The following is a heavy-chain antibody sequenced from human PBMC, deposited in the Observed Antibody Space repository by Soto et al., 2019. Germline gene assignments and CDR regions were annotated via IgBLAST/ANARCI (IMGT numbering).Heavy chain of an antibody. Sequence: GGSLRLSCAASGFTFSNFVMSWVRHIPGKGLHWVSGITGSGGRAYYADSVKGRFTISRDNSGNTLYLQLSRLGAEDTAMYHCAVHLGQNYYTMDVCGQGTTVTVSS. CDR3: AVHLGQNYYTMDV. CDR2: ITGSGGRA. J-gene: IGHJ6*02. CDR1: GFTFSNFV. V-gene: IGHV3-23*01.